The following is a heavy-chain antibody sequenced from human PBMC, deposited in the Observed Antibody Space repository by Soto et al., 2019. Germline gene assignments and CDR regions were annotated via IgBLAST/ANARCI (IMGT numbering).Heavy chain of an antibody. Sequence: GGSLRLSCTASGFTFGDYAMSWFRQAPGKGLEWVGFIRSKAYDGTTEYAASVKGRFTISRDDSKSIAYLQMNSLKTEDTAVYYCTRGGDSSSWSLYYYYGMDVWGQGTTVTVSS. D-gene: IGHD6-13*01. CDR1: GFTFGDYA. CDR3: TRGGDSSSWSLYYYYGMDV. V-gene: IGHV3-49*03. J-gene: IGHJ6*02. CDR2: IRSKAYDGTT.